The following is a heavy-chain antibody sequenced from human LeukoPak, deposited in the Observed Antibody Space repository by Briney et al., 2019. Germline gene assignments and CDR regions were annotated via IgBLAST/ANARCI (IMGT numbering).Heavy chain of an antibody. CDR2: IYYSGST. CDR3: ARDFYGSGIYFDY. CDR1: GGSINSTTYY. D-gene: IGHD3-10*01. Sequence: SETLSLTCTVSGGSINSTTYYWGWVRQPQGKGLEWIGSIYYSGSTFYNPSLKSRVTILVDTSKSQFSLKLSSVIAADTAVYFCARDFYGSGIYFDYWGQGTLVTVSS. V-gene: IGHV4-39*07. J-gene: IGHJ4*02.